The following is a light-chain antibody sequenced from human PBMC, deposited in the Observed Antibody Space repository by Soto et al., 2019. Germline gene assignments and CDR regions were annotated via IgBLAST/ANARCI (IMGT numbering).Light chain of an antibody. CDR1: QGISDY. J-gene: IGKJ3*01. V-gene: IGKV1-12*01. CDR2: TAS. CDR3: QQTNSFPFT. Sequence: DIRMTQSPSSLSASVGDTVTITCRASQGISDYLSWFQHKPGEAPKLLIYTASRLQSGVPSRFSGSGSGTDFTLTISSLQPEDFATYYCQQTNSFPFTFGPGTKVDIK.